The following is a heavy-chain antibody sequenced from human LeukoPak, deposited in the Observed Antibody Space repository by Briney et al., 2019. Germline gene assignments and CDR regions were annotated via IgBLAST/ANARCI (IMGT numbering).Heavy chain of an antibody. J-gene: IGHJ4*02. CDR3: ARDLSGYSGYDYGY. Sequence: ASVKVSCKASGYTFTSYAMHWVRQAPGQRLEWMGWINAGNGNTKYSQKFRGRVTITRDTSASTAYMELSSLRSEDTAVYYCARDLSGYSGYDYGYWGQGTLVTVSS. V-gene: IGHV1-3*01. CDR1: GYTFTSYA. D-gene: IGHD5-12*01. CDR2: INAGNGNT.